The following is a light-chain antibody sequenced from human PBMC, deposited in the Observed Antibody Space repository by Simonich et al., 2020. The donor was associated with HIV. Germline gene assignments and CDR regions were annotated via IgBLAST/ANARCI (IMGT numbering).Light chain of an antibody. CDR2: AAS. Sequence: AIQMTQSPSSLSASVGDRVTITCRASQAIRYDLGWYQQKPGKTPKLRVYAASSLQTGVPSRFIGSGSGTDFTLTISSLQPEDFATYYCLQDYTYPLTFGGGTKVEI. CDR1: QAIRYD. V-gene: IGKV1-6*01. CDR3: LQDYTYPLT. J-gene: IGKJ4*01.